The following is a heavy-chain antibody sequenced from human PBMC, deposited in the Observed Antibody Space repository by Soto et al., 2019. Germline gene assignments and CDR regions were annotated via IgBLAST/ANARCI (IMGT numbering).Heavy chain of an antibody. V-gene: IGHV3-21*01. Sequence: GGPLRLSCAASGFTFSSYSMNWVRQAPGKGLEWVSSISSSSSYIYYADSVKGRFTISRDNAKNSLYLQMNSLRAEDTAVYYCARRVGSGWPFDYWGQGTLVTVSS. CDR1: GFTFSSYS. J-gene: IGHJ4*02. D-gene: IGHD6-19*01. CDR2: ISSSSSYI. CDR3: ARRVGSGWPFDY.